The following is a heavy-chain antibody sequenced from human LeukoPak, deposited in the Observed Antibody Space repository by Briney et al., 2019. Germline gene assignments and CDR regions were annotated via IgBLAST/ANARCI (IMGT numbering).Heavy chain of an antibody. Sequence: GGSLLLSCAASGFAFSNYWMHWVRQAPGKGLVWVSRINSDGSSTSYADSVKGRVTIYRDNAKNTLYLQMNSLRAEDTAVYYCAREPPYSSGWGPGYYGMDVWGQGTTVTVSS. CDR2: INSDGSST. J-gene: IGHJ6*02. CDR1: GFAFSNYW. CDR3: AREPPYSSGWGPGYYGMDV. D-gene: IGHD6-19*01. V-gene: IGHV3-74*01.